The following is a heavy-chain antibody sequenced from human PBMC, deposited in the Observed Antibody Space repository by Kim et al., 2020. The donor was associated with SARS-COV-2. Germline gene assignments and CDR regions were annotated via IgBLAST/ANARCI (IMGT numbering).Heavy chain of an antibody. D-gene: IGHD3-10*01. J-gene: IGHJ4*02. CDR3: ARASVVRGVIIPDY. V-gene: IGHV4-59*01. Sequence: NPALKSRVTISVDTSKCQFSLKLSSVTAADTAVYYCARASVVRGVIIPDYWGQGTLVTVSS.